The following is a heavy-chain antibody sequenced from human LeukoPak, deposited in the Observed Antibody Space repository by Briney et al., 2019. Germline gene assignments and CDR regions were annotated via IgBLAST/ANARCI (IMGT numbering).Heavy chain of an antibody. D-gene: IGHD7-27*01. V-gene: IGHV3-53*01. Sequence: HPGGSLRLSCAASGFTFSNYWMNWVRQAPGKGLEWVSVIYRDGTTYYADSVKGRFTISRDTSRNTLDLQMNSLRAEDTAVYYCAKTGGPWDWGQGALVTVSS. CDR2: IYRDGTT. CDR1: GFTFSNYW. CDR3: AKTGGPWD. J-gene: IGHJ4*02.